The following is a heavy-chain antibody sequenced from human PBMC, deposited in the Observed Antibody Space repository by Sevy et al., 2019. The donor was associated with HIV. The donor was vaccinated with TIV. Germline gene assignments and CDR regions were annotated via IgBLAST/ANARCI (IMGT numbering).Heavy chain of an antibody. CDR3: VRESYDFWTGPVDYDYGMDV. J-gene: IGHJ6*02. CDR2: INPKSGAT. D-gene: IGHD3-3*01. V-gene: IGHV1-2*02. CDR1: GYTFSDSGYY. Sequence: ASVKVSCKASGYTFSDSGYYVHWVRQAPGQGLEWMGWINPKSGATNYAQKVQGRVTMTRDTSVSTANMELSRLTSDDTAVYYCVRESYDFWTGPVDYDYGMDVWGQGTTVTVSS.